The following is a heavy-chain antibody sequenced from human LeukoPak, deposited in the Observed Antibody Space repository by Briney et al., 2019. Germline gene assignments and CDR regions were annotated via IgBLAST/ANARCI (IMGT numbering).Heavy chain of an antibody. CDR1: GYTFSSYA. V-gene: IGHV3-30*04. D-gene: IGHD5-18*01. J-gene: IGHJ4*02. Sequence: GGSLRLSCAGSGYTFSSYAMHWVRQAPGKGLEWVAVISYDGSNKYYADSVKGRFTISRDNAKNSLYLQMNSLRAEDTAVYYCARVSSAMAPFDYWGQGTLVTVSS. CDR2: ISYDGSNK. CDR3: ARVSSAMAPFDY.